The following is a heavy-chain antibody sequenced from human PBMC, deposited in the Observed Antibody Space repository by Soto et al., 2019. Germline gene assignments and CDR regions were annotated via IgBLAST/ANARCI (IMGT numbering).Heavy chain of an antibody. CDR3: ARDSWTLIAAAGTAERYFDY. V-gene: IGHV4-34*01. CDR1: GGSFSGYY. Sequence: PSETLSLTCAVYGGSFSGYYWSWIRQPPGKGLEWIGEINHSGSTNYNPSLKSRVTISVDTSKNQFSLKLSSVTAADTAVYYCARDSWTLIAAAGTAERYFDYWGQGTLVTVSS. J-gene: IGHJ4*02. D-gene: IGHD6-13*01. CDR2: INHSGST.